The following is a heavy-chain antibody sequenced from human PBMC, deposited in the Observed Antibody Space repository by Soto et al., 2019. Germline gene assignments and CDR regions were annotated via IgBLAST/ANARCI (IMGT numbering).Heavy chain of an antibody. CDR2: IYYSGST. D-gene: IGHD2-21*01. Sequence: QVQLQESGPGLVKPSQTLSLTCSVSGGSISSGGYYWSWIRQHPEKVLEWIGDIYYSGSTNYNPSLKRRVISSVETNSNRLSLDLGSVTAADTAIYCCAMHRARWQWFEYWGQGTLVTVSS. CDR3: AMHRARWQWFEY. V-gene: IGHV4-31*03. J-gene: IGHJ5*01. CDR1: GGSISSGGYY.